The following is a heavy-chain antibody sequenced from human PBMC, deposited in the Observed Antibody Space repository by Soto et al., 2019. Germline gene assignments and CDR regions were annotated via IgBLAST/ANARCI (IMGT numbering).Heavy chain of an antibody. CDR1: GFTFSSYA. D-gene: IGHD3-9*01. J-gene: IGHJ4*02. Sequence: EVQLLESGGGLVQPGGSLRLSCAASGFTFSSYAMSWVRQAPGKGLEWVSAISGSGGSTYYADSVKSRFTISRDNSKNTLYLQMNSLRAEDTAVYYCAKDEGYDILTGYYLSSWGQGTLVTVSS. V-gene: IGHV3-23*01. CDR2: ISGSGGST. CDR3: AKDEGYDILTGYYLSS.